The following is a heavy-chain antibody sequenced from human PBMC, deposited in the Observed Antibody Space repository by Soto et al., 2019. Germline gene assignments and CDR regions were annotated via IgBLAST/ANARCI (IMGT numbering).Heavy chain of an antibody. V-gene: IGHV3-23*01. CDR3: AKRGAYRPDS. CDR2: ISGSATST. Sequence: ELQLLESGGTLVQPGGSLRLSCAGSGFTFSSYTMNWVRQAPGKGLECVSSISGSATSTYYADSVKGRFTVSRDNAKNTVYLQMNSLRVEDTAVYYCAKRGAYRPDSWGQGTRVTVSS. CDR1: GFTFSSYT. J-gene: IGHJ4*02. D-gene: IGHD5-18*01.